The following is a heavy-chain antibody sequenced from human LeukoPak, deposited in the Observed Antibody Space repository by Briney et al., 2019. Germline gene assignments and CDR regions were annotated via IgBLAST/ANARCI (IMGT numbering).Heavy chain of an antibody. V-gene: IGHV3-23*01. Sequence: GGSLRLSCAASGFTFSSYAMSWVRQAPGKGLEGVSAISGSGGSTYYADSVKGRFTISRDNSKNTLDLQMNRLRAEDTAVYYCAKVGPGSRAADGIRYYFDYWGQGTLVTVSS. J-gene: IGHJ4*02. CDR2: ISGSGGST. D-gene: IGHD6-13*01. CDR1: GFTFSSYA. CDR3: AKVGPGSRAADGIRYYFDY.